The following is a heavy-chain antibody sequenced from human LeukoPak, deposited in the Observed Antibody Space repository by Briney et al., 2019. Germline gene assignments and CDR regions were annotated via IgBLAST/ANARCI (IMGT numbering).Heavy chain of an antibody. CDR2: IYYSGST. CDR3: ARAFSIDAFDI. Sequence: PSETLSLTCTVSGYSISSGYYWGWIRQPPGKGLEWIGSIYYSGSTYYNPSLKSRVTISVDTSKNQFSLKLSSVTAADTAVYYCARAFSIDAFDIWGQGTMVTVSS. J-gene: IGHJ3*02. CDR1: GYSISSGYY. V-gene: IGHV4-38-2*02.